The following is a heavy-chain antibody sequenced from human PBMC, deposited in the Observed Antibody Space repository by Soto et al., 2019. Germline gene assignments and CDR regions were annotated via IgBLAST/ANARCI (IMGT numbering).Heavy chain of an antibody. Sequence: QVQLVQSGAEVKKPGASVKVSCKASGYTFTSYGISWVRQAPGQGLEWMGWISAYNGNTNYAQKPQGRVTMTTDTSTSTAYMELRSLRSDDTAVYYCARERDFDWNIYYYGMDVWGQGTTVTVSS. J-gene: IGHJ6*02. CDR3: ARERDFDWNIYYYGMDV. CDR1: GYTFTSYG. V-gene: IGHV1-18*01. D-gene: IGHD3-9*01. CDR2: ISAYNGNT.